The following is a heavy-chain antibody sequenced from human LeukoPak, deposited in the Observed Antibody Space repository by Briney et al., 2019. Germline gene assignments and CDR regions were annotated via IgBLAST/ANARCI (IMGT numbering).Heavy chain of an antibody. J-gene: IGHJ6*03. CDR2: FDPEDGET. Sequence: ASVKVSCKVSGYTLTELSMHWVRQAPGKGLEWMGGFDPEDGETIYAQKFQGRVTMTRDMSTSTVYMELSSLRSEDTAVYYCARDNKPPYYYYYYMDVWGKGTTVTVSS. CDR3: ARDNKPPYYYYYYMDV. D-gene: IGHD1/OR15-1a*01. V-gene: IGHV1-24*01. CDR1: GYTLTELS.